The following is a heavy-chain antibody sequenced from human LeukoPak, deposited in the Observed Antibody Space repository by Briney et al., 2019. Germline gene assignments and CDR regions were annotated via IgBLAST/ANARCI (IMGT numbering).Heavy chain of an antibody. CDR3: ARATYYDILTGYLYYYYGMDV. V-gene: IGHV1-69*06. Sequence: SVKVSCKASGGTFSSYAISWVRQAPGQGLEWMGGIIPIFGTANYAQKFQGRVMITADKSTSTAYMELSSLRSEDTAVYYCARATYYDILTGYLYYYYGMDVWGKGTTVTVSS. J-gene: IGHJ6*04. CDR2: IIPIFGTA. D-gene: IGHD3-9*01. CDR1: GGTFSSYA.